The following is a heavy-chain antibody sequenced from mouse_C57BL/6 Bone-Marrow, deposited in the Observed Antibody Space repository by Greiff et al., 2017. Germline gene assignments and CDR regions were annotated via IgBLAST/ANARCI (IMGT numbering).Heavy chain of an antibody. J-gene: IGHJ3*01. CDR2: ISGGGGNT. V-gene: IGHV5-9*01. Sequence: EVQLQESGGGLVKPGGSLKLSCAASGFTFSSYTMSWVRQTPEKRLEWVATISGGGGNTYYPDSVKGRFTISRDNAKNTLYLQMSSLRSEDTALYYCARHAYYYGSSFDYWGQGTLVTVSA. CDR1: GFTFSSYT. CDR3: ARHAYYYGSSFDY. D-gene: IGHD1-1*01.